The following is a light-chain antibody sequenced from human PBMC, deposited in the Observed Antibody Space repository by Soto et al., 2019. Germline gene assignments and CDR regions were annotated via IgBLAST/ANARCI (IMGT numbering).Light chain of an antibody. Sequence: QSVLTQPASVSGSPGQSITLSCTGTSSDVGGYHYVSWYQQHPGKAPKLMIYEVSNRPSGVSNRFSGSKSGNTASLTISGLQAEDEADYYCSSYTSSTTLVFGGGTKLTVL. CDR3: SSYTSSTTLV. CDR2: EVS. J-gene: IGLJ3*02. CDR1: SSDVGGYHY. V-gene: IGLV2-14*01.